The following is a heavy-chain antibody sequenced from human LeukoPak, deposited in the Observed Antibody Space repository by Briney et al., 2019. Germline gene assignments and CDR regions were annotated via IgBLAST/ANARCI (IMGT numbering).Heavy chain of an antibody. Sequence: SETLSLTCTVSGGSISSSSYYWGWIRQPPGKGLEWIGSIYYSGSTYYNPSLKSRVTISVDTSKNQFSLKLSSVTAADTAMYYCARDFSTAFFDHWGQGTLVTVSS. D-gene: IGHD2-21*02. CDR3: ARDFSTAFFDH. CDR2: IYYSGST. CDR1: GGSISSSSYY. J-gene: IGHJ4*02. V-gene: IGHV4-39*07.